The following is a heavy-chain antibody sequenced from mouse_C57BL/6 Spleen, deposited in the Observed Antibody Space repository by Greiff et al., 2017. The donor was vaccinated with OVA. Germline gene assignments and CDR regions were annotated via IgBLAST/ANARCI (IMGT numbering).Heavy chain of an antibody. CDR3: ARLVTTRYAMDY. J-gene: IGHJ4*01. CDR2: INPSNGGT. D-gene: IGHD2-2*01. Sequence: VQLQQPGTELVKPGASVKLSCKASGYTFTSYWMHWVKQRPGQGLEWIGDINPSNGGTNYNEKFKSKATLTVDKSSSTAYMQLSSLTSEDSAVYYCARLVTTRYAMDYWGQGTSVTVSS. V-gene: IGHV1-53*01. CDR1: GYTFTSYW.